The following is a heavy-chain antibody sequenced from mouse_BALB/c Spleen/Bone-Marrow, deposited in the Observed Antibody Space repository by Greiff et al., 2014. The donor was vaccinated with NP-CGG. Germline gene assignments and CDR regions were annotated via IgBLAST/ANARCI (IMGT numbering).Heavy chain of an antibody. CDR3: ARGNYEAMDY. D-gene: IGHD2-1*01. CDR2: VNPSTGNT. Sequence: VQLQQSGAELAKPGASVKMSCKASGYTFTNYWMHWVKQRPGQGLEWIGYVNPSTGNTEYNQKFKDKATLTADKSSNTAFMQLSSLTSEDSAVYFCARGNYEAMDYWGQGTSVTVSS. J-gene: IGHJ4*01. V-gene: IGHV1-7*01. CDR1: GYTFTNYW.